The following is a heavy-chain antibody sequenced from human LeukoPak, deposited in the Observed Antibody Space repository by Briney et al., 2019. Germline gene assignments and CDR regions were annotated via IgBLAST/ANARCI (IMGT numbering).Heavy chain of an antibody. Sequence: ASVKVSCKASGYTLTGYCMHWVRQAPGQGLEWLGWINTKSGDTNYAQNFQGRVTMTRDTSISTAYMELSRLRSDDTAVYYCASSSAELWFGELARWFDPWGQGTLVTVSS. CDR2: INTKSGDT. D-gene: IGHD3-10*01. J-gene: IGHJ5*02. V-gene: IGHV1-2*02. CDR3: ASSSAELWFGELARWFDP. CDR1: GYTLTGYC.